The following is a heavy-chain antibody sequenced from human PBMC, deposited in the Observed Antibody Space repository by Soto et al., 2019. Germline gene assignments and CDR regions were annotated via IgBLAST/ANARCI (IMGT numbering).Heavy chain of an antibody. D-gene: IGHD3-3*01. V-gene: IGHV3-64*01. CDR1: GFTFSSYA. J-gene: IGHJ6*03. Sequence: PGGSLRLSCAASGFTFSSYAMHWVRQAPGKGLEYVSAISSNGGSTYYANSVKGRFTISRDNSKNTLYLQMGSLRAEDMAVYYCARSYDFNRKGYYYYYYMDVWGKGTTVTVSS. CDR2: ISSNGGST. CDR3: ARSYDFNRKGYYYYYYMDV.